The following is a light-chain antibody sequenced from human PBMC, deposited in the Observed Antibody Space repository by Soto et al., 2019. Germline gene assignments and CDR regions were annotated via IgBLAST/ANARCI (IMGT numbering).Light chain of an antibody. V-gene: IGLV2-23*01. CDR2: EGS. Sequence: QSVLTQPASVSGSPGQSITISCTGTSSDVGSYNLVSWYQQHPGKAPKLMIYEGSKLPSGVSNRFSGSKSGNTASLTISGRQAEDDADYYCCSYAGSSMVFGGGTQLTVL. CDR3: CSYAGSSMV. CDR1: SSDVGSYNL. J-gene: IGLJ2*01.